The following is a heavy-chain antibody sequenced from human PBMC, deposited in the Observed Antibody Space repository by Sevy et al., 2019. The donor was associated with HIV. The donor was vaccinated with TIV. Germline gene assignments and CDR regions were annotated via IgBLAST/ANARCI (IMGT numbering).Heavy chain of an antibody. D-gene: IGHD5-18*01. CDR2: IYYSGST. CDR1: GGSISSSSYY. CDR3: ARIDTAMVGDYYYGMDV. J-gene: IGHJ6*02. V-gene: IGHV4-39*01. Sequence: SETLSLTCTVSGGSISSSSYYWGWIRQPPGKGLEWIGSIYYSGSTYYNPSLKSRVTISVDTSKNRFSLKLSSVTAADTAVYYCARIDTAMVGDYYYGMDVWGQGTTVTVSS.